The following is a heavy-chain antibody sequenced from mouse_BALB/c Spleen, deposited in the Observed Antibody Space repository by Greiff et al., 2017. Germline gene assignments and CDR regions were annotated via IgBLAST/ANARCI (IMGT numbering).Heavy chain of an antibody. CDR2: IWGDGST. Sequence: VHLVESGPGLVAPSQSLSITCTVSGFSLTGYGVNWVRQPPGKGLEWLGMIWGDGSTDYNSALKSRLSISKDNSKSQVFLKMNSLQTDDTAMYYCARDYYRYDGAWFAYWGQGTLVTVSA. J-gene: IGHJ3*01. V-gene: IGHV2-6-7*01. D-gene: IGHD2-14*01. CDR3: ARDYYRYDGAWFAY. CDR1: GFSLTGYG.